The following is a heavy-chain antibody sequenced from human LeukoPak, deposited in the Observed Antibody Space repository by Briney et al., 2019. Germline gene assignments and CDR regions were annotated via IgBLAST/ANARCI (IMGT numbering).Heavy chain of an antibody. CDR2: ITSSGTYI. Sequence: GGSLRLSCAASGFTFSNYNMNWVRQAPGKVLEWVSSITSSGTYIFYADSVKGRFTISRDNAKNSLYLQMNSLGPEDTAVYYCHCSGGNCYKPWGQGTLVTVSS. D-gene: IGHD2-15*01. CDR1: GFTFSNYN. V-gene: IGHV3-21*01. J-gene: IGHJ5*02. CDR3: HCSGGNCYKP.